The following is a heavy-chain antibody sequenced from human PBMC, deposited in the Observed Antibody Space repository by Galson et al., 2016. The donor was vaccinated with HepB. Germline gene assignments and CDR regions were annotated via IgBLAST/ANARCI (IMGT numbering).Heavy chain of an antibody. V-gene: IGHV3-23*01. Sequence: SLRLSCAASGFTFTDYAMNWVRQAPGKGLEWVSSITRIDGTTYYAQSVRGRFTVSRDNSQNTMYLQMNSLRVDDTALYYRVKHAGTHITGWSSDYWGQGTLVTVSS. D-gene: IGHD6-19*01. J-gene: IGHJ4*02. CDR2: ITRIDGTT. CDR3: VKHAGTHITGWSSDY. CDR1: GFTFTDYA.